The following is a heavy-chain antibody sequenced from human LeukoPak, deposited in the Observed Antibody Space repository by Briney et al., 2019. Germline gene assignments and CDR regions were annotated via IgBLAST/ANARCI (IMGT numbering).Heavy chain of an antibody. CDR3: AKVGDYSTYYYYGMDV. CDR1: GFTFSSYG. Sequence: GGSLRLSCAASGFTFSSYGMHWVRQAPGKGLEWVAVIWYDGSNKYYADSVKGRFTISRDNSKNTLYLQMNSLRAEDTAVYYCAKVGDYSTYYYYGMDVWGQGTTVTVSS. V-gene: IGHV3-33*06. CDR2: IWYDGSNK. J-gene: IGHJ6*02. D-gene: IGHD4-11*01.